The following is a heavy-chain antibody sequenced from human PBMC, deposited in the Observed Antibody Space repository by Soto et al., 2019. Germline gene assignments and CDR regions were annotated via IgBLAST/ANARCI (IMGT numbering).Heavy chain of an antibody. CDR1: GYTFTSYY. CDR2: INPSGGST. Sequence: GASVKVSCKASGYTFTSYYMHWVRQAPGQGLEWMGIINPSGGSTSYAQKFQGRVTMTRDTSTSTVYMELSSLRSEDTAVYYCARDKKYYDFWSGYLPLDYYYGMDVWGQGTTVTVSS. D-gene: IGHD3-3*01. CDR3: ARDKKYYDFWSGYLPLDYYYGMDV. V-gene: IGHV1-46*01. J-gene: IGHJ6*02.